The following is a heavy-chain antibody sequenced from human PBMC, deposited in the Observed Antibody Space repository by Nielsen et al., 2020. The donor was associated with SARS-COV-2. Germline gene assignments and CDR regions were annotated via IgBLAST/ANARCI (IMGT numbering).Heavy chain of an antibody. CDR3: RVVIHPALHYFDY. V-gene: IGHV2-5*01. D-gene: IGHD3-22*01. CDR2: IYWNDDK. Sequence: TLSLTCAVSGYSISSSNWWGWIRQPPGKALEWLAHIYWNDDKRYSPSLKSRLTITKDTSKNQVVLTLTNMDPVDTATYYCRVVIHPALHYFDYWGQGTLVTVSS. J-gene: IGHJ4*02. CDR1: GYSISSSNW.